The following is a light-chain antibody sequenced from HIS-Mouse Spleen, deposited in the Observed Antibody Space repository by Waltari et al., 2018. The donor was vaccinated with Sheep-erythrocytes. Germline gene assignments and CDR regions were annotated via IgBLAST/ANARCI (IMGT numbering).Light chain of an antibody. V-gene: IGLV1-44*01. J-gene: IGLJ3*02. Sequence: QSVLTQPPSASGTPGPTVTIPCSGSSPNIGSNTVNWYQQLPGTAPKLLIYSNTQRPSGVPDRFSGSKSGTSASLAISGLQSEDEADYYCAAWDDSLNGPVFGGGTKLTVL. CDR2: SNT. CDR1: SPNIGSNT. CDR3: AAWDDSLNGPV.